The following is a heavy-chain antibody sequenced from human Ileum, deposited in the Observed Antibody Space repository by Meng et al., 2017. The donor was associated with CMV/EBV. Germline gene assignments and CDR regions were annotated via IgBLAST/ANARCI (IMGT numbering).Heavy chain of an antibody. V-gene: IGHV6-1*01. CDR1: GDSVSSNNAA. D-gene: IGHD1-26*01. CDR2: AYYMSKWFI. CDR3: ARGWALGS. Sequence: SETLSLTCAISGDSVSSNNAAWNWIRQSPSRGLEWLGRAYYMSKWFIDYAESVESRIIISPDTSKNQFSLQLNSVTPEDTAVYYCARGWALGSWGQGTLVTVSS. J-gene: IGHJ4*02.